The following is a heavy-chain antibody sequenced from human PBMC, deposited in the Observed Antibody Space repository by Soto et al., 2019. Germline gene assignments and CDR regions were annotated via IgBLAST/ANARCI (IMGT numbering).Heavy chain of an antibody. CDR2: VNPNTGDT. Sequence: QVQLVQSGAELKKPGASVKVSCKASGYTFSNYDMNWVRQATGQGPEWIGWVNPNTGDTGYAQKFQGRVTLTTDISTNTAYMELTSLRSEDTAIYYCAKVSRKGSAIDFDYWGQGTLINVSS. CDR1: GYTFSNYD. V-gene: IGHV1-8*01. J-gene: IGHJ4*02. D-gene: IGHD3-10*01. CDR3: AKVSRKGSAIDFDY.